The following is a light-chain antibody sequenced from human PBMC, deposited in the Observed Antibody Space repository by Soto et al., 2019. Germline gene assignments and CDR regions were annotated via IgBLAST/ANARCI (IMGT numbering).Light chain of an antibody. CDR3: QQRSNSPRT. CDR1: QSVSSSY. Sequence: EILMTQSPSTLSVSAGERATLSCRASQSVSSSYLAWYQQKPGLAPSLLMYDASSRATGIPERFSGSGSGTDFTLTISSLEPEDLAVYFCQQRSNSPRTFGQGTKVDIK. CDR2: DAS. V-gene: IGKV3D-20*02. J-gene: IGKJ1*01.